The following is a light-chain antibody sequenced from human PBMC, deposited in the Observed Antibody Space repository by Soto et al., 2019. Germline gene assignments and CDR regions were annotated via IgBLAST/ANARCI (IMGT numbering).Light chain of an antibody. CDR2: STS. J-gene: IGKJ3*01. V-gene: IGKV3-20*01. CDR3: QQYGSSPPIT. Sequence: EIVLTQSPGTLSLSPGERATLSCRASQSVSSSYLAWYQQKPGQAPRLLIYSTSSRATGIPDRFSGGGSGTDFNLAISRLEPEDFAVYYCQQYGSSPPITFGPGTKVDIK. CDR1: QSVSSSY.